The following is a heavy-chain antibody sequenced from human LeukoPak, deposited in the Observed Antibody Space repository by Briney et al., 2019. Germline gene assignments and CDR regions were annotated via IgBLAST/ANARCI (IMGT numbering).Heavy chain of an antibody. CDR3: AGLLMVRGVKVAMDV. CDR2: IYYNGNT. J-gene: IGHJ6*02. CDR1: GGSISSISYY. V-gene: IGHV4-30-4*01. Sequence: SETLSLTCTVSGGSISSISYYWSWIRQPPGKGLEWIGYIYYNGNTYYIPSLSSRLTISIDTSKNQLSLRLSSVTAADTAVYYCAGLLMVRGVKVAMDVWGQGTTVTVSS. D-gene: IGHD3-10*01.